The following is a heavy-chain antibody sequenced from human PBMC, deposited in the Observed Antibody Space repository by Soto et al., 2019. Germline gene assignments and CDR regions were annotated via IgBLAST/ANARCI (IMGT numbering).Heavy chain of an antibody. V-gene: IGHV4-34*01. Sequence: SETLSLTCAVYGGSFSGYYWSWIRQPPGKGLEWIGEINHSGSTNYNPSLKSRVTISVDTSKNQFSLKLSSVTAADTAVYYCARDVLLWFGELPFFWFDPWGQGTLVTVSS. CDR2: INHSGST. CDR1: GGSFSGYY. CDR3: ARDVLLWFGELPFFWFDP. J-gene: IGHJ5*02. D-gene: IGHD3-10*01.